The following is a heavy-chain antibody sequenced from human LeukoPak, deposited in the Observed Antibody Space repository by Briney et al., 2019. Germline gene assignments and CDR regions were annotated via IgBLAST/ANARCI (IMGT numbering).Heavy chain of an antibody. CDR3: ARAIVVVTALDWFDP. D-gene: IGHD2-21*02. CDR1: GGSISSYY. Sequence: SGTLSLTCTVSGGSISSYYWSWIRQPPGKGLEWIGYIYYSGSTNYNPSLKSRVTISVDTSKNQFSLKLSSVTAADTVVYYCARAIVVVTALDWFDPWGQGTLVTVSS. CDR2: IYYSGST. V-gene: IGHV4-59*08. J-gene: IGHJ5*02.